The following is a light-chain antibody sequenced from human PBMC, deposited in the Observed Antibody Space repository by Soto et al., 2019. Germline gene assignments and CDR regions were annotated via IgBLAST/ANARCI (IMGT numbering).Light chain of an antibody. CDR3: CSYTSSSTLDV. CDR2: EGF. Sequence: QSALTQPASVSGSPGQSITISCTGTSSDVGGSGLVSWYQFHPGKAPKLLIFEGFKRPSGVSNRFSGSKSGSTASLTISGLQAEDEADYYCCSYTSSSTLDVFGTGTKLTVL. V-gene: IGLV2-14*02. J-gene: IGLJ1*01. CDR1: SSDVGGSGL.